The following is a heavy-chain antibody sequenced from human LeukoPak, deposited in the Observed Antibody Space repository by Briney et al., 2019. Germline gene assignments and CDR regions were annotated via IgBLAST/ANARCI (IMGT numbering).Heavy chain of an antibody. Sequence: SVKVSCKASGFTFTSSAAQWVRQARGQRLEWIGWIVVGSGNTNYAQKFQERVTITRDMSTSTAYMELSSLRSEDTAVYYCAIIYYGSGSYFDYWGQGTLVTVSS. V-gene: IGHV1-58*01. D-gene: IGHD3-10*01. CDR3: AIIYYGSGSYFDY. CDR2: IVVGSGNT. J-gene: IGHJ4*02. CDR1: GFTFTSSA.